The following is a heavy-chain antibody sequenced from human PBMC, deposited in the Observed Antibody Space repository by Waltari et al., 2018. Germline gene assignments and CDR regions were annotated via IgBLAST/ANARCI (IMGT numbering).Heavy chain of an antibody. D-gene: IGHD1-20*01. CDR1: GFTFTTYE. V-gene: IGHV3-48*03. J-gene: IGHJ4*02. Sequence: EMQLVESGGGLVQHGGSLRLSCAASGFTFTTYEMNWVRQAPGKGLEWISYISSSGTSIYYADSVKGRFTISRDNAQDSLYLQMNSLRAEDTAVYYCARAAITGTGFDFWGQGSLVTVSS. CDR2: ISSSGTSI. CDR3: ARAAITGTGFDF.